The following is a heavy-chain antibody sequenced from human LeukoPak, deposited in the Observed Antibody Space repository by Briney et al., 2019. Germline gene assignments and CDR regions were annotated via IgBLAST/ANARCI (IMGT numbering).Heavy chain of an antibody. J-gene: IGHJ5*02. CDR1: GCIFTSYA. CDR2: IIPLSSTT. V-gene: IGHV1-69*15. D-gene: IGHD1-26*01. CDR3: ARKLRLGGNWLDP. Sequence: SVKVSFKPAGCIFTSYAITWVRPAPRQGLAWEGKIIPLSSTTNYAQKFQGRVTCTADESTSTADMELRSLRSEDTALYYCARKLRLGGNWLDPWGQGTLVTLPS.